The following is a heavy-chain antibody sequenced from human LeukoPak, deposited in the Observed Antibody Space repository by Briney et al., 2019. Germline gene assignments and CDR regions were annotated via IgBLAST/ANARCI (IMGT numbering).Heavy chain of an antibody. J-gene: IGHJ4*02. CDR3: TTAPFRIASRDY. CDR1: GFSFTNAW. CDR2: IKSNIDGGTA. D-gene: IGHD3-16*02. Sequence: GGSLTLSCAASGFSFTNAWMTWVRQAPGKGLEWVGRIKSNIDGGTAGLAAPVKGRFAISRGDSKNTLYLQMNSLKTEDTAVYYCTTAPFRIASRDYWGPGTLVTVSS. V-gene: IGHV3-15*01.